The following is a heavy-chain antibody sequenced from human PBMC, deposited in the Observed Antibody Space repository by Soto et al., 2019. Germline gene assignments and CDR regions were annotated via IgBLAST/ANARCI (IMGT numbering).Heavy chain of an antibody. CDR2: ISYDVSNK. Sequence: LRLSCAASGFTFSSYAMHWVRQAPGKGLEWVAVISYDVSNKYYAVSVKGRFTISRDNSKNTLYLQMNSLRAVHTAVYYCAKGGGLFRCQWLVSSDYYYNCMNVCGQGSTVT. D-gene: IGHD5-12*01. CDR3: AKGGGLFRCQWLVSSDYYYNCMNV. CDR1: GFTFSSYA. V-gene: IGHV3-30*04. J-gene: IGHJ6*02.